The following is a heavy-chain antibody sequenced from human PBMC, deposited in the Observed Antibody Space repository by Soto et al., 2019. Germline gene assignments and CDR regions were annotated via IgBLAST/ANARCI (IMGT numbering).Heavy chain of an antibody. D-gene: IGHD7-27*01. V-gene: IGHV1-3*01. Sequence: ASVKVSCKASGYTFSSYAMHWVRQAPGQRLEWMGWINAGYGDTKSSQKFQDRVTISRDTSASTAYMELTSLRSEDTAVYYCARDTGDGTFDFWGQGTLVTVSS. J-gene: IGHJ4*02. CDR1: GYTFSSYA. CDR3: ARDTGDGTFDF. CDR2: INAGYGDT.